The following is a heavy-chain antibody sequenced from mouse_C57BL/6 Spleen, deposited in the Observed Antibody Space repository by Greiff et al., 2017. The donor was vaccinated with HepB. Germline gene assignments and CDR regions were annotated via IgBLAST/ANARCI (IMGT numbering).Heavy chain of an antibody. Sequence: EVKLMESGGDLVKPGGSLKLSCAASGFTFSSYGMSWVRQTPDKRLEWVATISSGGSYTYYPDSVKGRFNISRDNAKNTLYLQMSSLKSEDTAMYYCARHDYGSSRGYWYFDVWGTGTTVTVSS. D-gene: IGHD1-1*01. V-gene: IGHV5-6*01. CDR3: ARHDYGSSRGYWYFDV. J-gene: IGHJ1*03. CDR2: ISSGGSYT. CDR1: GFTFSSYG.